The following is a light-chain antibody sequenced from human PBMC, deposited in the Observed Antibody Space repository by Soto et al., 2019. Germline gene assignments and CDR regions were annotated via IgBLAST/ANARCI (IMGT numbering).Light chain of an antibody. V-gene: IGKV3-20*01. CDR3: QHYGSALWT. CDR1: QSVNSNF. CDR2: GAS. J-gene: IGKJ1*01. Sequence: EIVLTQSPGTLSLSPGERGTLSCRASQSVNSNFLAWYQQKPGQAPRLLIYGASNRATGIPDRFSGSGSGTDFTLTISRLEPEDSAVYYCQHYGSALWTFGQGTNVDMK.